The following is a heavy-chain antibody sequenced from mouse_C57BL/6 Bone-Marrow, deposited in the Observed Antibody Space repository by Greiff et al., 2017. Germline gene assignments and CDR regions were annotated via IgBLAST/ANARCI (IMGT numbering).Heavy chain of an antibody. CDR2: IWTGGGT. D-gene: IGHD1-1*01. V-gene: IGHV2-9-1*01. CDR1: GFSLTSYA. J-gene: IGHJ3*01. CDR3: ASLYYYGSSAWFAY. Sequence: VQGVESGPGLVAPSQSLSITCTVSGFSLTSYAISWVRQPPGKGLEWLGVIWTGGGTNYNSALKSRLSISKDNSKSQVFLKMNSLQTDDTARYYCASLYYYGSSAWFAYWGQGTLVTVSA.